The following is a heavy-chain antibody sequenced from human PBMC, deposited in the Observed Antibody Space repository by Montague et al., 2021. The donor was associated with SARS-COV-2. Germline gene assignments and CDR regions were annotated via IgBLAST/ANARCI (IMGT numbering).Heavy chain of an antibody. V-gene: IGHV4-59*01. CDR1: GGSFNSNY. CDR2: IFYSGST. D-gene: IGHD4-23*01. J-gene: IGHJ4*02. Sequence: SETLSLTCSVSGGSFNSNYWSWVRQPPGKGLERLGYIFYSGSTNNTPSHSRVTMTLDTSMNNYSLKLFSVTAADTAVDYCAKASGGYGGDFDSWGQGTLVTVSS. CDR3: AKASGGYGGDFDS.